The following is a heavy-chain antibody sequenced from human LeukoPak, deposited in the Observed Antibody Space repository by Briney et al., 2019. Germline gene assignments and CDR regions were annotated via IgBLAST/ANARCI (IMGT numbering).Heavy chain of an antibody. Sequence: GGSLRLSCAASGFTFSSYAMSWVRQAPGKGLEWVSAISGSGGSTYYADSVKGRFTISRDNSKNTLYLQMNSLRAEDTAVYYCAKSGSVDTAIPSDYWGQGTLVTVSS. D-gene: IGHD5-18*01. V-gene: IGHV3-23*01. J-gene: IGHJ4*02. CDR3: AKSGSVDTAIPSDY. CDR2: ISGSGGST. CDR1: GFTFSSYA.